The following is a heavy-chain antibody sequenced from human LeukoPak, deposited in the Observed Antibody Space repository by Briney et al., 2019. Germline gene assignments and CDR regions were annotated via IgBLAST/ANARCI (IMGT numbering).Heavy chain of an antibody. CDR2: ISGNGGST. D-gene: IGHD3-10*01. Sequence: GGSLRLSCAASGFTFSSCAMNWVRQAPGKGLEWVSGISGNGGSTYYADSVKGRFTISRDNSKDTLYLQMNSLRAEDTAVYYCAKRSRRLTIVRGVPREDVWGQGTTVTVSS. J-gene: IGHJ6*02. CDR3: AKRSRRLTIVRGVPREDV. CDR1: GFTFSSCA. V-gene: IGHV3-23*01.